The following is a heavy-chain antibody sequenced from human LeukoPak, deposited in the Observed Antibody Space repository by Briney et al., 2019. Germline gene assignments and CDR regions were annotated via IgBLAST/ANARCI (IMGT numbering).Heavy chain of an antibody. V-gene: IGHV1-8*02. J-gene: IGHJ6*02. Sequence: GASVKVSCKASGYTFTSYGINWLRQATGQGLEWMGWMKPNTGKTGYAQNFQGRVTMTSNTSISTAYMELSSLRSDDTAVYYCARSAEISGYWPKVVVDVWGQGTTVTVSS. D-gene: IGHD3-22*01. CDR1: GYTFTSYG. CDR2: MKPNTGKT. CDR3: ARSAEISGYWPKVVVDV.